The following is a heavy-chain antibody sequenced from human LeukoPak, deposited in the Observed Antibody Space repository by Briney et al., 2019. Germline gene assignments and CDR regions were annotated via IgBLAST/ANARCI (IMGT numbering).Heavy chain of an antibody. CDR1: GYTLTELS. V-gene: IGHV1-24*01. CDR2: FDPEDGET. CDR3: ARDKSGNSGWYSYFDY. D-gene: IGHD6-19*01. J-gene: IGHJ4*02. Sequence: GASVKVSCKVSGYTLTELSMHWVRQAPGKGLEWMGGFDPEDGETIYAQKFQGRVTMTRDTSISTAYMELSRLRSDDTAVYYCARDKSGNSGWYSYFDYWGQGTLVTVSS.